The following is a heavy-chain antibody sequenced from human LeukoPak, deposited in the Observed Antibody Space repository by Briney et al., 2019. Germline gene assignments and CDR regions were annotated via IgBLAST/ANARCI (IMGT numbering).Heavy chain of an antibody. J-gene: IGHJ6*02. D-gene: IGHD3-10*01. CDR3: ARDRGLWFGDGEGMDV. CDR2: IYSGGST. V-gene: IGHV3-66*01. CDR1: GFTVSSNY. Sequence: GGSLRLSCAASGFTVSSNYMSWVRQAPGKGLEWVSVIYSGGSTYYANSVKGRFTTSRDNSKNTLYLQMNSLRAEDTAVYYCARDRGLWFGDGEGMDVWGQGTTVTVSS.